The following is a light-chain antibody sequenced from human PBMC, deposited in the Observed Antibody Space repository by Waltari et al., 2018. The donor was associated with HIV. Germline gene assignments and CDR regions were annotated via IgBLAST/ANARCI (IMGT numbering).Light chain of an antibody. CDR1: NSKVDNNY. J-gene: IGLJ1*01. Sequence: QSILTQPPSVSAAPGQKVSFSCSGANSKVDNNYVSCYQQVPGKAPRLLIYVNEKRPSGIPDRFSASKAGMSATLDITGLQIVDEADYYCGTWDSSLNLYVFGPGTTVAVL. CDR2: VNE. CDR3: GTWDSSLNLYV. V-gene: IGLV1-51*01.